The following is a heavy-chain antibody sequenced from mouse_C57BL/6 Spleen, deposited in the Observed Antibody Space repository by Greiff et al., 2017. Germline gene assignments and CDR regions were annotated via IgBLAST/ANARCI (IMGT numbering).Heavy chain of an antibody. Sequence: VQLQQSGPELVKPGASVKISCKASGYTFTDYYMNWVKQSHGKSLEWIGDINPNNGGTSYNQKFKGKATLTVDKSSSTAYMELRSLTSEDSAVYYCARKGYDGYYDYFDYWGQGTTLTVSS. D-gene: IGHD2-3*01. CDR3: ARKGYDGYYDYFDY. J-gene: IGHJ2*01. CDR2: INPNNGGT. V-gene: IGHV1-26*01. CDR1: GYTFTDYY.